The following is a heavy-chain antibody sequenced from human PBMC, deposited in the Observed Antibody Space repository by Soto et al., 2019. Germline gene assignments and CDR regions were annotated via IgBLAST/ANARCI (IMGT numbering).Heavy chain of an antibody. CDR1: GFTFSSYA. V-gene: IGHV3-23*01. CDR3: ARYPPATRHGMDV. J-gene: IGHJ6*02. CDR2: ISGSGGST. D-gene: IGHD2-15*01. Sequence: GVSLRLSFAASGFTFSSYAMSWVRQAPGKGLEWVSAISGSGGSTYYADSVKGRFTISRDNSKNTLYLQMNSLRAEDTAVYYCARYPPATRHGMDVWAQGTTVTVSS.